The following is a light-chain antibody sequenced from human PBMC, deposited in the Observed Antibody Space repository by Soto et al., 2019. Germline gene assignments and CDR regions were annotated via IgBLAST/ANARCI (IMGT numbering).Light chain of an antibody. CDR3: QQYDSSPIT. J-gene: IGKJ5*01. CDR2: GAS. V-gene: IGKV3-20*01. Sequence: EIVLTQSPGTLSLSPGERATLSCRASQSFSSSFLAWYQQKPGQAPRLLIYGASSRATGIPDRFSGSGSGTDFTLTISRLEPADFAVYYCQQYDSSPITFGQGTRLGIK. CDR1: QSFSSSF.